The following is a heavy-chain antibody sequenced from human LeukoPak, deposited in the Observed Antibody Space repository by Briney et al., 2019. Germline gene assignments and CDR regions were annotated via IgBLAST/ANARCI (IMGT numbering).Heavy chain of an antibody. CDR1: GYTFAAYY. Sequence: GASVKVSCKASGYTFAAYYIHWVRQAPGQGLEWMGWINPNIGVTNSAQKFQGRVTMTRDTSISTAYMELSRLRPDDTAVYYCAKIATRGYSGYDYFGYWGQGTLVTVSS. V-gene: IGHV1-2*02. J-gene: IGHJ4*02. D-gene: IGHD5-12*01. CDR3: AKIATRGYSGYDYFGY. CDR2: INPNIGVT.